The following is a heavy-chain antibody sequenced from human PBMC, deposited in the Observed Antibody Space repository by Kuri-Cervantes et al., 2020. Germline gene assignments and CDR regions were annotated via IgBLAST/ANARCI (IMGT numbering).Heavy chain of an antibody. V-gene: IGHV1-18*01. D-gene: IGHD3-10*01. Sequence: ASVKVSCKASGYTFTSYGISWVRQAPGQGLEWMGWISAYNGNTNYAQKLQGRVTMTTDTSTSTAYMELRSLGSDDTAVYYCATDIFYGGYYGSGSSGVDYWGQGTLVTVSS. CDR3: ATDIFYGGYYGSGSSGVDY. J-gene: IGHJ4*02. CDR1: GYTFTSYG. CDR2: ISAYNGNT.